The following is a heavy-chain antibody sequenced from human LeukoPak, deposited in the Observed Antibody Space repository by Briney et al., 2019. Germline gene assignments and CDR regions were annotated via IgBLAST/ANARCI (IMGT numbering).Heavy chain of an antibody. D-gene: IGHD1-7*01. CDR3: ASSVDLVELRGDY. Sequence: GASVKVSCKASGYTFISYYLHWVRQAPGQGLEWMGGIIPIFGTANYAQKLQGRVTIIADESTSTAYMELSSLRSEDTAVYYCASSVDLVELRGDYWGQGTLVTVSS. CDR1: GYTFISYY. J-gene: IGHJ4*02. V-gene: IGHV1-69*13. CDR2: IIPIFGTA.